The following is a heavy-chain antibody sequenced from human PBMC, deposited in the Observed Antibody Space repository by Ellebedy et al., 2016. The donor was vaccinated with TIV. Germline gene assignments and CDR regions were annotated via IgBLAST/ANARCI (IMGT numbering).Heavy chain of an antibody. V-gene: IGHV1-46*01. CDR3: ATEDGVGYGDKMDV. D-gene: IGHD4-17*01. CDR1: GHTFTRFY. CDR2: IQTGSGST. Sequence: ASVKVSXXASGHTFTRFYVHWVRQAPGQGLEWLGRIQTGSGSTSGAQNFQGRVTLTTNTSTDTLYLDLSSLTSHDTAVYYCATEDGVGYGDKMDVWGQGTTVTVS. J-gene: IGHJ6*02.